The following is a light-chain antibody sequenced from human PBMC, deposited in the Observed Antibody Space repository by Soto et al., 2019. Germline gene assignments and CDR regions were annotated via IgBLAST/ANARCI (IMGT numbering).Light chain of an antibody. Sequence: EIVMTQSPATLSVSPGETATLSCRASQSVSFHLAWYQQKPGQGPRLLIYGAFTRATGIPARFSGSGSGTDFTLTIISLQSEDFAVYYCQQYKNWPPLTVGGETKVEIK. CDR1: QSVSFH. CDR2: GAF. J-gene: IGKJ4*01. V-gene: IGKV3-15*01. CDR3: QQYKNWPPLT.